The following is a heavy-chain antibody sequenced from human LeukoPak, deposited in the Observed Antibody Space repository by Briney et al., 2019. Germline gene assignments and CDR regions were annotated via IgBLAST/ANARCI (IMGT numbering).Heavy chain of an antibody. CDR2: ISGSGGST. CDR1: GFTFSSYG. V-gene: IGHV3-23*01. J-gene: IGHJ3*01. CDR3: SKRRYSSGWSTDAFDV. D-gene: IGHD6-19*01. Sequence: GGTLRLSCAASGFTFSSYGMSWVRQAPGKGLEWVSTISGSGGSTYYADSVKGRFTISRDNSKSMLYLQMNSLRAEDTAIYYCSKRRYSSGWSTDAFDVWGQGTTVSASS.